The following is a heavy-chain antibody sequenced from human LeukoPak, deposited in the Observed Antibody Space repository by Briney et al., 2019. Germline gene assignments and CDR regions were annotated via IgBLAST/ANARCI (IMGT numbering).Heavy chain of an antibody. CDR1: GFTFDDYG. V-gene: IGHV3-20*04. Sequence: GGSPRLSCATSGFTFDDYGMSWVRQAPGKGLEWVSGINWNGGSTGYADSVKGRFTISRDNAKNSLYLQMNSLRAEDTALYYCARANITMVRGVITYYGMDVWGQGTTVTVSS. CDR3: ARANITMVRGVITYYGMDV. CDR2: INWNGGST. J-gene: IGHJ6*02. D-gene: IGHD3-10*01.